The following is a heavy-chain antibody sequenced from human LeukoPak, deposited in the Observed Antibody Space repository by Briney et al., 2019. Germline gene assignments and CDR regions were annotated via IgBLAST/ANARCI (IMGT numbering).Heavy chain of an antibody. CDR1: GFTFSSYW. J-gene: IGHJ4*02. CDR3: ARAPGRAGFDY. CDR2: INSDGSST. V-gene: IGHV3-74*01. D-gene: IGHD5-24*01. Sequence: PGGSLRLSCAASGFTFSSYWMHWVRQAPGKGLVWVSRINSDGSSTSYADSVKGRFTISRDNAKNTLYLQMNSLRAEDTAVYYCARAPGRAGFDYWGQGTLVTVSS.